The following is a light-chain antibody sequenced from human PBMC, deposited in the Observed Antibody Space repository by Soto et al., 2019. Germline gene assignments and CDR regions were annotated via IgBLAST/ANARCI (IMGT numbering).Light chain of an antibody. Sequence: DIQMTQSASTLSGSFGDRVTITWRASQTISSWLAWYQQKQGKAPKLLIYKASTLKSGVPSRFSGSGYGTEFNLTISSLQTDDFATYYCQHYNSYSEAFGQGTKVDIK. CDR2: KAS. J-gene: IGKJ1*01. CDR3: QHYNSYSEA. V-gene: IGKV1-5*03. CDR1: QTISSW.